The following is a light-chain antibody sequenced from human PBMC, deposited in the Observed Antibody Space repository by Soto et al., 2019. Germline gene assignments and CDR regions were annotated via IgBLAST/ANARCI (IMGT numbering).Light chain of an antibody. V-gene: IGKV1D-12*01. CDR3: QQAYSFPIT. CDR1: QDIAGY. Sequence: DIQVTQSPSSVSASVGYRVTITCRASQDIAGYLAWYQHKPGRAPELLIRAASSLQSGVPSRFSGSGSGTDFSLTINSLQPEDFATYYCQQAYSFPITFGQGTRLEIK. CDR2: AAS. J-gene: IGKJ5*01.